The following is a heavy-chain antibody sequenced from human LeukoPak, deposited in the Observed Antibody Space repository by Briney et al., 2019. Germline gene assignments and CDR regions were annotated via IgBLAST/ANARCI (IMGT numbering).Heavy chain of an antibody. CDR1: GYTFTSYY. Sequence: ASVKVSCKASGYTFTSYYMHWVRQAPGKGLEWMGGFDPEDGETIYAQKFQGRVTVTEDTSTSTAYMELRSLRSDDTAVYYCARDGEVVVPAEWTFDIWGQGTMVTVSS. CDR2: FDPEDGET. CDR3: ARDGEVVVPAEWTFDI. V-gene: IGHV1-24*01. J-gene: IGHJ3*02. D-gene: IGHD2-2*01.